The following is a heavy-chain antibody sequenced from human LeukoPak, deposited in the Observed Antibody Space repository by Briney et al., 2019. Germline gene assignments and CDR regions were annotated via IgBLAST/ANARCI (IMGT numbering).Heavy chain of an antibody. Sequence: ASVKVSFTSSVYTFSSYGISWVRQAPGQGLEWMGWISAYNGNTNYAQKFQGGVTMTTDTSTTTAYMELRSLRSDDTAVYYCAREQGGYSGSADYWGQGTLVTVSS. CDR2: ISAYNGNT. V-gene: IGHV1-18*01. CDR3: AREQGGYSGSADY. CDR1: VYTFSSYG. D-gene: IGHD5-12*01. J-gene: IGHJ4*02.